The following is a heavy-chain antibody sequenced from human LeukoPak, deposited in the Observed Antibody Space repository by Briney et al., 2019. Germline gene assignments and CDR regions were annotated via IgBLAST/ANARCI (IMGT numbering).Heavy chain of an antibody. CDR2: ISSSSTYT. V-gene: IGHV3-11*06. J-gene: IGHJ4*02. CDR3: ARRERGSTVTTLFYYFDY. D-gene: IGHD4-11*01. Sequence: PGGSLRLSCAASGFTFSDYYMSWIRQAPGKGLEWVSYISSSSTYTNYADSVKGRFTISRDNAKNSLYLQMNSLRAEDTAVYYCARRERGSTVTTLFYYFDYWGQGTLVTVSP. CDR1: GFTFSDYY.